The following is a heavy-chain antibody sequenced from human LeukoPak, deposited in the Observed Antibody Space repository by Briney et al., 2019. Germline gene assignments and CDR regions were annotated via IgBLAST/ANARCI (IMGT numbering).Heavy chain of an antibody. Sequence: PSETLSLTCTVSGGSISSYYWSWIRQPPGKGLEWIGYIYYSGSTNYNPSLKSRVTISVDTSKNQFSLKLSSVTAADTAVYYCASLGYSGSHDTFDIWGQGTMVTASS. D-gene: IGHD1-26*01. J-gene: IGHJ3*02. CDR1: GGSISSYY. CDR2: IYYSGST. V-gene: IGHV4-59*08. CDR3: ASLGYSGSHDTFDI.